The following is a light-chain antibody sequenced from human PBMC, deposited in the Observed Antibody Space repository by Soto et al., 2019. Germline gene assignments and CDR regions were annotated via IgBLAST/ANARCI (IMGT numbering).Light chain of an antibody. CDR3: QSYDSSLSALYV. CDR2: GNS. V-gene: IGLV1-40*01. J-gene: IGLJ1*01. CDR1: SSNIGAGYD. Sequence: SVLKQPPSVSGAPGQRITISCTGSSSNIGAGYDVQWYQQLPGTAPKLLIYGNSHRPSGVPDRFSGSKSGTSASLAITGLQTEDEADYYCQSYDSSLSALYVLGTGTKVTVL.